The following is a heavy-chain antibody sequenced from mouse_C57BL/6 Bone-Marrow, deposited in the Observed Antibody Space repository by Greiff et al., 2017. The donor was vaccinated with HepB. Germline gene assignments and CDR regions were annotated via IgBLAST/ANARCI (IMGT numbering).Heavy chain of an antibody. D-gene: IGHD2-4*01. CDR3: ARFDYERGKAMDY. J-gene: IGHJ4*01. CDR2: INPNYGTT. Sequence: VQLKESGPELVKPGASVKISCKASGYSFTDYNMNWVKQSNGKSLEWIGVINPNYGTTSYNQKFKGKATLTVDQSSSTAYMQLNSLTSEDSAVYYCARFDYERGKAMDYWGQGTSVTVSS. V-gene: IGHV1-39*01. CDR1: GYSFTDYN.